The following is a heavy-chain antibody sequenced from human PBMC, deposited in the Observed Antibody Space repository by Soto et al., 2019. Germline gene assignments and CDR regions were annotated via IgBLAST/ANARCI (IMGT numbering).Heavy chain of an antibody. CDR3: ARAYSGRLPRRADYYYAMDV. D-gene: IGHD2-15*01. CDR2: IGSADDP. CDR1: GLSFSTYD. J-gene: IGHJ6*02. Sequence: PLGSLRLSCAASGLSFSTYDMHWVRQVSGKGLEWVSAIGSADDPYYLGSVKGRFTISRENAKNSLYLQMNSLRAGDTAVYYCARAYSGRLPRRADYYYAMDVWGLGTTVTVSS. V-gene: IGHV3-13*05.